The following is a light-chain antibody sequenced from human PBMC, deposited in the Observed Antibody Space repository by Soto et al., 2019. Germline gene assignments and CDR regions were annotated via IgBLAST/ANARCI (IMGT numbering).Light chain of an antibody. Sequence: EIVMTQSPATLSLSPGERATLSCRASQSVGSNYLAWYQQKLGQAPRLLIYGASTRATDIPDRFSGSGSGTDFTLTITSLEPEDFAVYYCHQYGSSGLTFGGGTKVDIK. CDR3: HQYGSSGLT. CDR2: GAS. CDR1: QSVGSNY. J-gene: IGKJ4*01. V-gene: IGKV3-20*01.